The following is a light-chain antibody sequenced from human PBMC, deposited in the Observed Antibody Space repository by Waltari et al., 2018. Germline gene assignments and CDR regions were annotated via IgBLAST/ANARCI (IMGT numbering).Light chain of an antibody. CDR2: DVS. CDR1: SSDVGGYNY. J-gene: IGLJ3*02. CDR3: SSYIGSTTLEM. V-gene: IGLV2-14*03. Sequence: QSALTQPASVSGSPGQSITISCTGTSSDVGGYNYVSWYQQYPGKAPKLMIYDVSNRPSGVSNRFSGSKSGNTASLTISGLQAEDEADYYCSSYIGSTTLEMFGGGTKLTVL.